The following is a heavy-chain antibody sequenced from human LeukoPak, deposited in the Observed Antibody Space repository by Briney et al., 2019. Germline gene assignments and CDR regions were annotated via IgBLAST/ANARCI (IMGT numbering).Heavy chain of an antibody. D-gene: IGHD3-22*01. CDR2: INHSGST. CDR3: ARLEAYYYDSSGYYFDY. J-gene: IGHJ4*02. Sequence: KASETLSLTCAVYGGSFSGYYWSWIRQPPGKGLEWIGEINHSGSTNYNPSLKSRVTISVDTSKNQFSLMLSSVTAADTAVYYCARLEAYYYDSSGYYFDYWGQGTLVAVSS. V-gene: IGHV4-34*01. CDR1: GGSFSGYY.